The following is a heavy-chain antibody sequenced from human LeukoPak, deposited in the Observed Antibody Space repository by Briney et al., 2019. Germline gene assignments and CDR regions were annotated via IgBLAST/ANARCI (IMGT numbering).Heavy chain of an antibody. CDR3: AKNERVPSYYFDY. J-gene: IGHJ4*02. Sequence: PGGSLRLSCAASGFTFSKCAMSWVRQVPGKGLEWVSAISGNGVTTYSPDSVKGRFTISRDNSKNTPYLQMNSLRAEDTAVYYCAKNERVPSYYFDYWGQGTLVTVSS. D-gene: IGHD2-2*01. CDR2: ISGNGVTT. CDR1: GFTFSKCA. V-gene: IGHV3-23*01.